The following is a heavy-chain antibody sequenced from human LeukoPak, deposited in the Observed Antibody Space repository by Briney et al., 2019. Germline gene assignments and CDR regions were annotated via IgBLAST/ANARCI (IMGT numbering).Heavy chain of an antibody. V-gene: IGHV3-48*02. J-gene: IGHJ4*02. CDR1: GFTFSSYS. CDR2: MSSSSSTK. CDR3: ARYRNGFDY. D-gene: IGHD1-1*01. Sequence: PGGSLRLSRAASGFTFSSYSMNWVRQAPGKGLEWVSYMSSSSSTKDYADSVKGRFTISRDNAKNSLYLQMNSLRDEDTAVYYCARYRNGFDYWGQGTLVTVSS.